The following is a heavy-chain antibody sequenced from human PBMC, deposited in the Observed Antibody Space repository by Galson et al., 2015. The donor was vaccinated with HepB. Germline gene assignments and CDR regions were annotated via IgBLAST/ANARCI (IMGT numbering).Heavy chain of an antibody. CDR1: GFSFRSYA. CDR2: ISYDGSNK. V-gene: IGHV3-30-3*01. Sequence: SLRLSCAASGFSFRSYAMHWVRQAPGKGLEWVAVISYDGSNKYYADSVKGRFTISRDNSKNTLYLQMSSLRAEDTAVYFCARDHGSAVAGDWGIDYWGQGTLVTVSS. CDR3: ARDHGSAVAGDWGIDY. D-gene: IGHD6-19*01. J-gene: IGHJ4*02.